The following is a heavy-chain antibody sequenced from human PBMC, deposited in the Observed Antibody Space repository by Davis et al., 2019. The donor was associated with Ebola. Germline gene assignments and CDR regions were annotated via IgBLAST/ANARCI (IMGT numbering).Heavy chain of an antibody. CDR1: GFSFSSYN. CDR2: ISSTSTYI. Sequence: GESLKISCAASGFSFSSYNMNWVRQAPGQGLEWVSSISSTSTYIYYAGSVKGRFTISRDNAKNSLYLQMTSLRAEDTAVYYCASGAYSSSSPWEYFQHWGQGTLVTVSS. CDR3: ASGAYSSSSPWEYFQH. J-gene: IGHJ1*01. D-gene: IGHD6-6*01. V-gene: IGHV3-21*01.